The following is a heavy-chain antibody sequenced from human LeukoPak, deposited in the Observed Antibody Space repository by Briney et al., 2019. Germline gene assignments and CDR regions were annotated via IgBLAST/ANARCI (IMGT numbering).Heavy chain of an antibody. Sequence: GGSLRLSCAASGFTVSSNYMSWVRQAPGKGLEWVSVIYSGGSTYYADSVKGRFTISRDNSKNTLYLQMNSVRAEDTAVYYCAGSGSYGQYYFDYWGQGTLVTVSS. CDR3: AGSGSYGQYYFDY. CDR1: GFTVSSNY. V-gene: IGHV3-53*01. D-gene: IGHD1-26*01. J-gene: IGHJ4*02. CDR2: IYSGGST.